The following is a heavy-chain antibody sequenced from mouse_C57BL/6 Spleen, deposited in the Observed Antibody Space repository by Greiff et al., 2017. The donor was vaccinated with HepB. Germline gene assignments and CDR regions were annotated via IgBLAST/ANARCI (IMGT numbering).Heavy chain of an antibody. D-gene: IGHD1-1*01. V-gene: IGHV1-4*01. CDR3: ARSRITTVVAHFDY. Sequence: SGAELARPGASVKMSCKASGYTFTSYTMHWVKQRPGQGLEWIGYINPSSGYTKYNQKFKDKATLTADKSSSTAYMQLSSLTSEDSAVYYCARSRITTVVAHFDYWGQGTTLTVSS. J-gene: IGHJ2*01. CDR2: INPSSGYT. CDR1: GYTFTSYT.